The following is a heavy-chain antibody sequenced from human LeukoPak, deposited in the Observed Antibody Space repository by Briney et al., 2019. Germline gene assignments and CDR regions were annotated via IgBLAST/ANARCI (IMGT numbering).Heavy chain of an antibody. J-gene: IGHJ5*02. D-gene: IGHD3-10*01. CDR1: GFTFSTYA. CDR2: IWYDGTIK. V-gene: IGHV3-33*08. Sequence: GGSLRLSCAASGFTFSTYAMHWVRQAPGKGLEWVAVIWYDGTIKYYADSVKGRFTISRDNSKNTLSLQMNSLRAEDTAVYYCAREHYHGSGSYKVNWFDPWGQGTLVTVSS. CDR3: AREHYHGSGSYKVNWFDP.